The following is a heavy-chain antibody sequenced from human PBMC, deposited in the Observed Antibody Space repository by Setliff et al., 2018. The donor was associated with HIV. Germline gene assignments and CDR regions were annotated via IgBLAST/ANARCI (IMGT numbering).Heavy chain of an antibody. CDR1: GGTFSSYA. CDR3: ARELDQNFDY. J-gene: IGHJ4*02. CDR2: SIPILGTA. D-gene: IGHD3-3*01. V-gene: IGHV1-69*05. Sequence: ASVKVSCKASGGTFSSYAISWVRQAPVHGLERMGGSIPILGTANYAHHFQGRVKITTDESTSKAYMELSSLRSEDTAVYYCARELDQNFDYWGQGTLVTVSS.